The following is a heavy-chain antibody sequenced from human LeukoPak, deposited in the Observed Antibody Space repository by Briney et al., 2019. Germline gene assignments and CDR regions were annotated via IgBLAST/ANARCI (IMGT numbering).Heavy chain of an antibody. CDR3: AGYGGFSK. CDR1: GFTFSGNH. Sequence: GGSLRLSCAVSGFTFSGNHVTWVRQAPGKGLAWVSTIYNTGTTNYADSVKGRFTISRDNSKNTVYLQMNSLRAEGMAIYYCAGYGGFSKWGQGTHVTVSS. V-gene: IGHV3-53*01. J-gene: IGHJ4*02. CDR2: IYNTGTT. D-gene: IGHD4-23*01.